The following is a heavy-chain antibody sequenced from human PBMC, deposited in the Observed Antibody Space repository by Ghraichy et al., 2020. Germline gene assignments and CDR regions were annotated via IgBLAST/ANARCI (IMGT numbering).Heavy chain of an antibody. CDR2: IYYSGST. CDR1: GGYISSSSYY. D-gene: IGHD5-18*01. J-gene: IGHJ3*02. V-gene: IGHV4-39*01. Sequence: SQTLSLTCTVSGGYISSSSYYWGWIRQPPGKGLEWIGSIYYSGSTYYNPSLKSRVTISVDTSKNQFSLKLSSVTAADTAVYYCARRRGLPRAFDIWGQGTMVTVSS. CDR3: ARRRGLPRAFDI.